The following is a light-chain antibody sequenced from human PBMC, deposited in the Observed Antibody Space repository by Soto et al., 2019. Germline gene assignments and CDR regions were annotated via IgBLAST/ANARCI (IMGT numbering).Light chain of an antibody. CDR2: GAS. CDR3: QQHGSSAPIT. J-gene: IGKJ5*01. V-gene: IGKV1-39*02. CDR1: QSISIY. Sequence: IQLTQSPSYLATSVCNTITITSRASQSISIYLNWYQLKPGKAPTLLMYGASYLKSGVPTRFSGSGSGTDFTLTISSLQPEDFALYYCQQHGSSAPITFGQGTRLEIK.